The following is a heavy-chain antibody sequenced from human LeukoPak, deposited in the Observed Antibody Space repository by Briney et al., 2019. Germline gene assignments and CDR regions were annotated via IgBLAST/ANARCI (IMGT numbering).Heavy chain of an antibody. V-gene: IGHV3-23*01. Sequence: PGGSLRLSCAASGFTFSSYGMSWVRQAPGKGLECVSTISGSGGSTYYADSVKGRFTISRDNFKNTVYLQMNSLRAEDTAVYYCARRGGGRLHLHGMDVWGQGTTVTVSS. J-gene: IGHJ6*02. CDR2: ISGSGGST. CDR1: GFTFSSYG. D-gene: IGHD3-16*01. CDR3: ARRGGGRLHLHGMDV.